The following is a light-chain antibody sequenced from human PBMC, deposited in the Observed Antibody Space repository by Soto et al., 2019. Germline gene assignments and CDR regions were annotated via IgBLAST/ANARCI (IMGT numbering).Light chain of an antibody. Sequence: DIHMTQSPSSLSASVGDRVTITCRASQDISSHLAWFQQRPGKAPKSLIYAASTLHSGVPSKFSGSGSGTDFTLTISSLQPEDFATYYSQQYNSYPVTFGQGTRLEIK. CDR1: QDISSH. CDR3: QQYNSYPVT. J-gene: IGKJ5*01. CDR2: AAS. V-gene: IGKV1-16*02.